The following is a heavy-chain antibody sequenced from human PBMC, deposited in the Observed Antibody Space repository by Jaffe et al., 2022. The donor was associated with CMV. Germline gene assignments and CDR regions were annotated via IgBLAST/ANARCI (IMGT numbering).Heavy chain of an antibody. CDR2: INSDGSST. D-gene: IGHD3-22*01. Sequence: EVQLVESGGGLVQPGGSLRLSCAASGFTFSSYWMHWVRQAPGKGLVWVSRINSDGSSTSYADSVKGRFTISRDNAKNTLYLQMNSLRAEDTAVYYCARVLHYYDSSGYYPILWYFDLWGRGTLVTVSS. CDR1: GFTFSSYW. J-gene: IGHJ2*01. V-gene: IGHV3-74*01. CDR3: ARVLHYYDSSGYYPILWYFDL.